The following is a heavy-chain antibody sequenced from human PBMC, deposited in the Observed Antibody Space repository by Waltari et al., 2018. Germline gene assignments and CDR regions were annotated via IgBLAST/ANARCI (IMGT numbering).Heavy chain of an antibody. D-gene: IGHD3-10*01. V-gene: IGHV4-34*01. J-gene: IGHJ6*02. CDR2: INHSGST. CDR3: ARGVLRSYLRLVIRYGMDV. Sequence: QVQLQPWGAGLLKPSEPLSLTCAVYCGSFSGYYWSWIRQPPGTGLEWIGEINHSGSTNYNPSLKSRVTISVDTSKNQFSLKLSSVTAADTAVYYCARGVLRSYLRLVIRYGMDVWGQGTTVTVSS. CDR1: CGSFSGYY.